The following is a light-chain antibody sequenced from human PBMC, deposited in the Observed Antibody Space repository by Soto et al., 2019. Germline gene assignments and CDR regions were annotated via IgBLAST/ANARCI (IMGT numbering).Light chain of an antibody. V-gene: IGKV3-20*01. Sequence: EIVVTQSPGTLSLSPGERATLSCRASHSVSSSYLAWYQQNPGQAPRLLIYGASSRATGIPDRFSVSGSVTDVTLTISRLEPEDCAVYYCQQYGSSPPYTFGQGTKLEIK. CDR2: GAS. J-gene: IGKJ2*01. CDR3: QQYGSSPPYT. CDR1: HSVSSSY.